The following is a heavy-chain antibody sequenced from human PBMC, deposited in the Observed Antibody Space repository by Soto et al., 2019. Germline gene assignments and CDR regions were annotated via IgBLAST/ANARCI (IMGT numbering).Heavy chain of an antibody. CDR1: GYTFTGYY. D-gene: IGHD3-3*01. J-gene: IGHJ6*02. V-gene: IGHV1-2*04. Sequence: GASVKVSCKASGYTFTGYYMHWVRQAPGQGLEWMGWINPNSGGTNYAQKFQGWVTMTSDTSISTAYMELSRLRSDDTAVYYCARESRWYDFWSGYWSPPEYYYYYYGMDVWGQGTTVTVSS. CDR2: INPNSGGT. CDR3: ARESRWYDFWSGYWSPPEYYYYYYGMDV.